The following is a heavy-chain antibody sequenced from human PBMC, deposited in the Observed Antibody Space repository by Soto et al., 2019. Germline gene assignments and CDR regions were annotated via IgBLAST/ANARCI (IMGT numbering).Heavy chain of an antibody. CDR1: GGSISSSSYY. CDR3: ASHRGIAVAGRGAFDI. D-gene: IGHD6-19*01. Sequence: SETLSLTCTVSGGSISSSSYYWGWIRQPPGKGLEWIGSIYYSGSTYYNPSLKSRVTISVDTSKNQFSLKLSSGTAADTAVYYCASHRGIAVAGRGAFDIWGQWTMVTVSS. CDR2: IYYSGST. J-gene: IGHJ3*02. V-gene: IGHV4-39*01.